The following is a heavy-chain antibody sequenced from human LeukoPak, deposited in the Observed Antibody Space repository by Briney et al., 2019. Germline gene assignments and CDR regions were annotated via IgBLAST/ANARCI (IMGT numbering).Heavy chain of an antibody. CDR2: INPSGGSA. J-gene: IGHJ5*02. CDR1: GYTXTSYY. CDR3: ARDPLYYYDSSSSGHVPQPNWLDP. D-gene: IGHD3-22*01. V-gene: IGHV1-46*01. Sequence: ASVKVSCKASGYTXTSYYIHWVRQAPGQGLEWMGIINPSGGSASYAQQFQGRVTMTRDTSTSTVYMELSSLRSEDTAVYYCARDPLYYYDSSSSGHVPQPNWLDPWGQGTLVTVSS.